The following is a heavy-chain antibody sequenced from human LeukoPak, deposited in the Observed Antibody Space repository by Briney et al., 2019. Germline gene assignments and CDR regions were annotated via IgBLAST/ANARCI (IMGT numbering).Heavy chain of an antibody. CDR1: GFTFSSYG. D-gene: IGHD3-10*01. J-gene: IGHJ4*02. CDR2: ISYDGSNK. CDR3: ARAPLWFGEYVTFFDY. V-gene: IGHV3-30*03. Sequence: SLRLSCAASGFTFSSYGMHWVRQAPGKGLEWVAVISYDGSNKYYADSVKGRFTISRDNSKNTLYLQMNSLRAEDTAVYYCARAPLWFGEYVTFFDYWGQGTLVTVSS.